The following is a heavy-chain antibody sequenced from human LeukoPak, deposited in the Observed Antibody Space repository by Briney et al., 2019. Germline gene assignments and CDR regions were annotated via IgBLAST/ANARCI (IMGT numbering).Heavy chain of an antibody. D-gene: IGHD6-19*01. V-gene: IGHV3-23*01. CDR2: ISGSGSST. CDR3: ARGSGWYGY. CDR1: GFTFNTYA. Sequence: GGSLRLSCATSGFTFNTYAVSWVRQAPGKGLEWVSAISGSGSSTYYADSVKGRFTISRDASKDTLFLQMNSLRAEDTAIYYCARGSGWYGYWGQGTLVTVSS. J-gene: IGHJ4*02.